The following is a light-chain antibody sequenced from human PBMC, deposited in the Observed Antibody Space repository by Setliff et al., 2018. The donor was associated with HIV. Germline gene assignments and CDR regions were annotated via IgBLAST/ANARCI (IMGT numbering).Light chain of an antibody. CDR3: TSYANSSTYI. CDR1: SSDVGGFNF. CDR2: DVT. J-gene: IGLJ1*01. Sequence: QSVLTQPASMSGSPGRSITVSCTGTSSDVGGFNFVSWYQQHPGKAPRLMIYDVTNRPSGVSNRFSGSKSGNTASLTISGLQAEDEADYYCTSYANSSTYIFGTGTKVTVL. V-gene: IGLV2-14*03.